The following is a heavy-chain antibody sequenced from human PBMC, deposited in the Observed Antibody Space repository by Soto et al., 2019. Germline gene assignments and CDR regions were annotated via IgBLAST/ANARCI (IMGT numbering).Heavy chain of an antibody. D-gene: IGHD3-22*01. Sequence: SLRLSCAASGFTFSSYWMSWVRQAPGKGLEWVANIKQDGSEKWYVDSVKGRFTISRDNAKKSLFLQMNSLRVEDTAVYYCARGDYHDSSGPFSDAFDVWGQGTMVTAS. CDR3: ARGDYHDSSGPFSDAFDV. CDR1: GFTFSSYW. CDR2: IKQDGSEK. J-gene: IGHJ3*01. V-gene: IGHV3-7*04.